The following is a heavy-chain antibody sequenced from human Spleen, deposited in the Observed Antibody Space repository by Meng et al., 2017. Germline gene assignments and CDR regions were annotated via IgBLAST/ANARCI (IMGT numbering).Heavy chain of an antibody. CDR3: ARGPTTMAHDFDY. J-gene: IGHJ4*02. Sequence: QEQLTPLGEGLLKPSETLALTCVVSGGSFSDYYWSWIRQPPGKGLEWIGEINHSGSTNYNPSLESRATISVDTSQNNLSLKLSSVTAADSAVYYCARGPTTMAHDFDYWGQGTLVTVSS. CDR2: INHSGST. D-gene: IGHD4-11*01. CDR1: GGSFSDYY. V-gene: IGHV4-34*01.